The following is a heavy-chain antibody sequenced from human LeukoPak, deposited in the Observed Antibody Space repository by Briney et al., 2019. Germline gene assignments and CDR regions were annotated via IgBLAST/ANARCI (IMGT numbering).Heavy chain of an antibody. Sequence: ASVKVSCKVSGYTLTELSMHWVRQAPGKGLEWMGGFDPEDGETIYAQKFQGRVTMTEDTSTDTAYMGLSSLRSEDTAVYYCATDRRDGYNLPHFDYWGQGTLVTVSS. CDR1: GYTLTELS. J-gene: IGHJ4*02. D-gene: IGHD5-12*01. V-gene: IGHV1-24*01. CDR3: ATDRRDGYNLPHFDY. CDR2: FDPEDGET.